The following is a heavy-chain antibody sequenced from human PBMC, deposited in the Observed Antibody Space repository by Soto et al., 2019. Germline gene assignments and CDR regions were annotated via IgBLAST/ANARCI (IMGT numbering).Heavy chain of an antibody. V-gene: IGHV3-30*18. J-gene: IGHJ5*02. CDR1: GFTFSSYG. D-gene: IGHD3-22*01. Sequence: QVQLVESGGGVVQPGRSLRLSCAASGFTFSSYGMHWVRQAPGKGLEWVAVISYDGSNKYYADSVKGRFTISRDNSKNPLYLQMDSLSAEDTAVYYCAKHRGMIVAPSWLDPWGQGTLVTVSA. CDR3: AKHRGMIVAPSWLDP. CDR2: ISYDGSNK.